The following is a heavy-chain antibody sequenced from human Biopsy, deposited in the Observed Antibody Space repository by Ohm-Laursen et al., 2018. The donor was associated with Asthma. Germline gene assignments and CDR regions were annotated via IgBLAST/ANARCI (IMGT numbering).Heavy chain of an antibody. D-gene: IGHD3-3*01. CDR2: GGSYYDGGLK. V-gene: IGHV3-30-3*01. CDR1: GFRFVDYA. CDR3: ARDVMEWYLPAFDF. J-gene: IGHJ4*02. Sequence: SLRLSCTAFGFRFVDYAMYWVRQAPGKGLEWVAVGGSYYDGGLKYYADSVNGRFTVSRDDSKNTLYLQMNSLRPDDTAVYYCARDVMEWYLPAFDFWGQGTLVTVSS.